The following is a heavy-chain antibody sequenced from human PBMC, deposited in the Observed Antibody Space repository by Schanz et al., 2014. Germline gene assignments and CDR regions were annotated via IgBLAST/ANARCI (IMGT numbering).Heavy chain of an antibody. CDR2: INHSGST. CDR3: ARGYGMDV. V-gene: IGHV4-34*01. CDR1: GGSFSGYY. J-gene: IGHJ6*02. Sequence: QVQLQQWGAGLLKPSETLSLTCAVYGGSFSGYYWSWIRQPPGKGLEWIGEINHSGSTNYNPSLESRVTISVDTSKNRFSLKLSSVTAADTAVYYCARGYGMDVWGQGTTVTVSS.